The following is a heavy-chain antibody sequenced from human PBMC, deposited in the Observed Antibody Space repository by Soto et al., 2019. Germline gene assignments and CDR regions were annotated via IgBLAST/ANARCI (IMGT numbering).Heavy chain of an antibody. CDR1: GYTFTSYG. V-gene: IGHV1-3*01. Sequence: AASVKVSCKASGYTFTSYGIHWVRQAPGQRLEWMGWINAANGDTKYSPKFQGRVTITRDTSASTAYMELSSLRSGDMAVYYCVRRHVSATGIDWFDPWGQGTLVTVSS. J-gene: IGHJ5*02. D-gene: IGHD6-13*01. CDR3: VRRHVSATGIDWFDP. CDR2: INAANGDT.